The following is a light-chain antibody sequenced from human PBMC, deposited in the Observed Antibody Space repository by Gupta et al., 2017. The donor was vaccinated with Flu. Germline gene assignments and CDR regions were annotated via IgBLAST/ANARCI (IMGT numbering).Light chain of an antibody. CDR3: QQRRDWPFT. J-gene: IGKJ5*01. CDR2: DSS. Sequence: EIVLTQSPATLSLSPGERATLSCRASQSISRFLFWYQQKPGQPPRVLIFDSSNRPSGISARFSGGGSGTDFTLTISSLEPEDFAVYYCQQRRDWPFTFGQGTRLEI. CDR1: QSISRF. V-gene: IGKV3-11*01.